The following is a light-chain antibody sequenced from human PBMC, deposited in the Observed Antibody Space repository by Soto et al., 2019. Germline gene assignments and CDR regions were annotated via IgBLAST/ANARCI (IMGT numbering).Light chain of an antibody. J-gene: IGKJ1*01. CDR1: QSIGNW. CDR3: QQYNSYSPRT. CDR2: DAS. V-gene: IGKV1-5*01. Sequence: DVQLTQAPSTLSASVGDRVTITCRASQSIGNWLAWYQQKPGKAPNLLIYDASTLENGVPSRFSGSASGTDFTLTISSLQPDDFATYYCQQYNSYSPRTFGQGTKVE.